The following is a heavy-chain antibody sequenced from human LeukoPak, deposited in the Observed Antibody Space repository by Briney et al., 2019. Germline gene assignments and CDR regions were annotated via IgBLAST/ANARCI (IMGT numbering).Heavy chain of an antibody. Sequence: GGSLTLSCVASGFTFSSYAMHWVRQAPGKGLEYVSAISSNGRSTYYANSVKGRFTISRDNSKNTLYVQMGSLRTEDMAVYYCARVLGGHTNGLDYWGQGTLVTVSS. CDR1: GFTFSSYA. J-gene: IGHJ4*02. CDR2: ISSNGRST. V-gene: IGHV3-64*01. D-gene: IGHD2-8*01. CDR3: ARVLGGHTNGLDY.